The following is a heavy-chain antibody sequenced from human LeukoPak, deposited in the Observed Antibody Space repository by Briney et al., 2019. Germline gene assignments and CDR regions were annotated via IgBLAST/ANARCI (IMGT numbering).Heavy chain of an antibody. J-gene: IGHJ5*02. CDR1: GFTFSSYT. CDR3: ARDRGYGSGSSQNWFDP. Sequence: GGSLRLSCVASGFTFSSYTMIWVRQAPGKGLEWVSSIGSNSDYIYYADSVKGRFTISRDNAKNSLFLQMNSLTADDTAVYYCARDRGYGSGSSQNWFDPWGQGTLVTVSS. CDR2: IGSNSDYI. V-gene: IGHV3-21*01. D-gene: IGHD3-10*01.